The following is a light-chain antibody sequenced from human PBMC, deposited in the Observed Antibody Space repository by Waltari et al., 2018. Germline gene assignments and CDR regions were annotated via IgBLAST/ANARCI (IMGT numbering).Light chain of an antibody. CDR2: SNN. CDR1: TSNIGSNP. V-gene: IGLV1-44*01. Sequence: QSVLTQPPSASGTPGQTVPISSSGSTSNIGSNPLLWYQQLPGKAPNRLIYSNNQRPSGVPDRFSASKSGTSASLAISGLRSEDEADYYCVSWDDSLNGPAVGGGTKLTVL. CDR3: VSWDDSLNGPA. J-gene: IGLJ2*01.